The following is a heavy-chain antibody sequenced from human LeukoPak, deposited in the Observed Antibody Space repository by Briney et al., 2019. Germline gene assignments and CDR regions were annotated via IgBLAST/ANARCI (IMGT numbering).Heavy chain of an antibody. CDR2: INHSGST. J-gene: IGHJ4*02. CDR1: GGSFSGYY. CDR3: ARGVGSGWKNTVDY. D-gene: IGHD6-19*01. Sequence: SETLSLTCAVYGGSFSGYYWSWIRQPPGKGLEWIGEINHSGSTNYNPSLKSRVTISVDTSKNQFSLKLSSVTAADTAVYYCARGVGSGWKNTVDYWGQGTLVTVSS. V-gene: IGHV4-34*01.